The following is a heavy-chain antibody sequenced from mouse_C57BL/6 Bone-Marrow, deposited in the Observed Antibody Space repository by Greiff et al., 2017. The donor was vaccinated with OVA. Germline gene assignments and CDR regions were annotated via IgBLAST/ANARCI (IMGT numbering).Heavy chain of an antibody. CDR2: IRNKANGYTT. CDR1: GFTFTDYY. J-gene: IGHJ3*01. Sequence: DVMLVESGGGLVQPGGSLSLSCAASGFTFTDYYMSWVRQPPGKALEWLGFIRNKANGYTTESSASVKGRFTISRDNSQSILYLQMNALRAEDSATYYCARSTGTFAYWGQGTLVTVSA. D-gene: IGHD4-1*02. V-gene: IGHV7-3*01. CDR3: ARSTGTFAY.